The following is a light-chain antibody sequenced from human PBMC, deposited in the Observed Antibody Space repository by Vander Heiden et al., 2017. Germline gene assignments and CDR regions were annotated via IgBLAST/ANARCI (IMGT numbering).Light chain of an antibody. CDR1: QSVSSSD. J-gene: IGKJ3*01. Sequence: FALTPSPCTLSLSPGERATLSSRASQSVSSSDLAWYQQKPGQAHRLLSYAASSWATGIPDRFSGSGSGSDFTLTISRLQPEDFAMYYCQQYGSTLFTFGPGTKVDIK. CDR3: QQYGSTLFT. V-gene: IGKV3-20*01. CDR2: AAS.